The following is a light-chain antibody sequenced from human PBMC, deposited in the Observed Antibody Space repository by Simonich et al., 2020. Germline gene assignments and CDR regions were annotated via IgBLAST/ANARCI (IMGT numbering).Light chain of an antibody. CDR2: GSS. J-gene: IGKJ2*01. Sequence: EIVMTQSPATLSVSPGERPTLSRRASQSVSRNLAWYQQKPGQAPRLLIDGSSTRATEIPARFSGSGYGTEFTLTISSLQSEEFAVYYCQQYNNWPPYTFGQGTKLEIK. V-gene: IGKV3-15*01. CDR1: QSVSRN. CDR3: QQYNNWPPYT.